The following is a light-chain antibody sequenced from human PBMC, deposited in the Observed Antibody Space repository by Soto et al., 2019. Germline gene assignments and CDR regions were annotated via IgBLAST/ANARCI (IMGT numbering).Light chain of an antibody. CDR2: GAS. CDR1: QSIDSKY. Sequence: EIVLTQSPGTLSLSPGGRATLSCRASQSIDSKYLGWYQQKPGQTPRLLIYGASSRATGIPDRFSGSGSGTDFTLTISRLEPEDFAVYYCQHYGTSPGTFGQGTKVEIK. CDR3: QHYGTSPGT. J-gene: IGKJ1*01. V-gene: IGKV3-20*01.